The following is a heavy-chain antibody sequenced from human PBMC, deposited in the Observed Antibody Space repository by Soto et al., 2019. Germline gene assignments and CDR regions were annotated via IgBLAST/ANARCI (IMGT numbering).Heavy chain of an antibody. J-gene: IGHJ5*02. CDR3: ANARLWFGELSVDNWFDP. D-gene: IGHD3-10*01. CDR1: GGSISSSSYY. Sequence: PSETLSLTCTVSGGSISSSSYYWGWIRQPPGKGLEWIGSIYYSGSTYYNPSLKSRVTISVDTSKNQFSLKLSSVTAADTAVYYCANARLWFGELSVDNWFDPWGQGTLVTVSS. V-gene: IGHV4-39*01. CDR2: IYYSGST.